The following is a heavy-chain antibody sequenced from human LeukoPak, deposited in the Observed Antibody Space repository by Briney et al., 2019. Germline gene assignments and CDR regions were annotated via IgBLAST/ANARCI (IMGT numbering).Heavy chain of an antibody. J-gene: IGHJ3*02. CDR2: ISSSNSYI. V-gene: IGHV3-21*01. CDR1: GFTFSSYS. Sequence: GGSLRLSCAASGFTFSSYSMNWVRQAPGKGLEWVSSISSSNSYIYYADSVKGRFTISRDNAKNSLYLQMNSLRAEDTAVYYCARVDYGDRRAFDIWGQGTMVTVSS. D-gene: IGHD4-17*01. CDR3: ARVDYGDRRAFDI.